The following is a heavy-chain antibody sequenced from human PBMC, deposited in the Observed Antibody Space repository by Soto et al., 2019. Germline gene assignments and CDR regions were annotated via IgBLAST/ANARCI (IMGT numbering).Heavy chain of an antibody. CDR3: AKVIVARLVDY. CDR1: GFTVSSEY. V-gene: IGHV3-66*01. D-gene: IGHD3-22*01. J-gene: IGHJ4*02. Sequence: GGSLRLSCAASGFTVSSEYMSWVRQAPGKGLERVSLIQSGGPTYYADSVKGRCTISRDTSENTVHLQMDSLRAEDTGVYYCAKVIVARLVDYWGQGTRVTVSS. CDR2: IQSGGPT.